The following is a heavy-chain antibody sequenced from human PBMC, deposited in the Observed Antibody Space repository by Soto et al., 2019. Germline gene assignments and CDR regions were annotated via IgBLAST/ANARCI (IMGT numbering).Heavy chain of an antibody. V-gene: IGHV3-30*14. CDR3: ARPRSIGEHQPGFLS. CDR2: ISYDGSET. Sequence: QVQLVESGGGVVQPGRSLRLSCAASVFTFSNFAMHWVRQAPGKGLEWVAFISYDGSETYYADSVKGRFTISRDNSNNSLYLQMNSLRAEDTAVYYCARPRSIGEHQPGFLSWGQGTLVTVSS. J-gene: IGHJ5*02. CDR1: VFTFSNFA. D-gene: IGHD1-26*01.